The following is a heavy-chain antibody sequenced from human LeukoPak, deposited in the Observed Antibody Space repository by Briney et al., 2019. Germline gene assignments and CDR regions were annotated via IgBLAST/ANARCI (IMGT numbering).Heavy chain of an antibody. D-gene: IGHD6-19*01. CDR1: GFTFSSYS. V-gene: IGHV3-21*01. CDR3: ARRSGWYALDY. Sequence: GSLRLSCAASGFTFSSYSMNWVRQAPGKGLEWVSSISSSSSYIYYADSVKVRFTISRDNAKNSLYLQMNSLRAEDTAVYYCARRSGWYALDYWGQGTLVTVSS. CDR2: ISSSSSYI. J-gene: IGHJ4*02.